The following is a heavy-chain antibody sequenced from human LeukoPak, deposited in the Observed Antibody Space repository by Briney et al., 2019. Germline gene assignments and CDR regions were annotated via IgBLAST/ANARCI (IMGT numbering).Heavy chain of an antibody. D-gene: IGHD2-21*02. V-gene: IGHV3-23*01. CDR3: AKLGYCGGDCHLGAFDI. Sequence: AGGSLRLSCAASGFTFSSYAMSWVRQAPGKGLEWVSAMSGSGGSTYYADSVKGRFTISRDNSKNTLYLQMNSLRAEDTAVYYCAKLGYCGGDCHLGAFDIWGQGTMVTASS. CDR2: MSGSGGST. CDR1: GFTFSSYA. J-gene: IGHJ3*02.